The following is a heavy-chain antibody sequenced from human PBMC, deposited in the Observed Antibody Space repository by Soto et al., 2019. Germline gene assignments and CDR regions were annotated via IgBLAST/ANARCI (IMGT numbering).Heavy chain of an antibody. CDR1: GYTFSNYW. J-gene: IGHJ6*02. V-gene: IGHV5-10-1*01. Sequence: PGESLKISCQSSGYTFSNYWISWVRQMPGKGLEWLGKIDPADSYTNYSPSFQGHVTISLDKSISTSYLFWSSLKASDTAIYFCARRGYNWKLRYLYAMDVWGQGTTVTVS. CDR3: ARRGYNWKLRYLYAMDV. CDR2: IDPADSYT. D-gene: IGHD1-20*01.